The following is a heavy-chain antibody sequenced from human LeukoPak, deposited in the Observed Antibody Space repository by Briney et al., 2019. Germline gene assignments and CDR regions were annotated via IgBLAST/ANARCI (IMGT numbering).Heavy chain of an antibody. V-gene: IGHV1-46*01. J-gene: IGHJ5*02. Sequence: ASVKVSCKATGYTFTSYYMHWVRQAPGQGLEWMGIINPSGGSTNYAQKLQGRVTMTRNTSTSTVYMELSSLRSEDTALYSWARGLDYGDYRSSFHRWGQGTLVTGSS. CDR2: INPSGGST. CDR1: GYTFTSYY. D-gene: IGHD4-17*01. CDR3: ARGLDYGDYRSSFHR.